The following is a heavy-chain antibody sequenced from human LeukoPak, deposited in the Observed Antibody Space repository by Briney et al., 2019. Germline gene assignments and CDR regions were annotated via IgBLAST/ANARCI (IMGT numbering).Heavy chain of an antibody. CDR1: GGTFSSYA. J-gene: IGHJ4*02. CDR2: IIPIFGTA. D-gene: IGHD3-10*01. V-gene: IGHV1-69*13. Sequence: ASVKVSCKASGGTFSSYAISWVRQAPGQGLEWMGGIIPIFGTANYAQKFQGRVTITADESTSTAYMELRSLRSDDTAVYYCARVVGDNRYFDYWGQGTLVTVSS. CDR3: ARVVGDNRYFDY.